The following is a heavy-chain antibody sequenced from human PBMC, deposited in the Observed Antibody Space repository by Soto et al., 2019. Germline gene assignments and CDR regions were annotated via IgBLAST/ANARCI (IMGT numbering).Heavy chain of an antibody. CDR1: GYSISSGYY. Sequence: SETLSLTCAVSGYSISSGYYWGWIRQPPGKGLEWIGSIYHSGSTYYNPSRKSRVTISVDTSKNQFSLKLSSVTAADTAVYYCARDKVVRGFDYYYGMDVWGQGTTVTVS. V-gene: IGHV4-38-2*02. D-gene: IGHD3-10*01. J-gene: IGHJ6*02. CDR2: IYHSGST. CDR3: ARDKVVRGFDYYYGMDV.